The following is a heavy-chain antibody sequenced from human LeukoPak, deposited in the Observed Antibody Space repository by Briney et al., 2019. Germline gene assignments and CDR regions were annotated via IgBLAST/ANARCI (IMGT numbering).Heavy chain of an antibody. CDR1: GFTFSTFW. J-gene: IGHJ4*02. Sequence: GGSLRLSCTAPGFTFSTFWMGWVRKAPGKGLEWVANIKQDETEKFYLGSVKGRFTISRDNAKNSLFLQMNSLRAEDTAVYYCASSSGWIIDYWGQGTLVTVSS. D-gene: IGHD6-19*01. V-gene: IGHV3-7*01. CDR3: ASSSGWIIDY. CDR2: IKQDETEK.